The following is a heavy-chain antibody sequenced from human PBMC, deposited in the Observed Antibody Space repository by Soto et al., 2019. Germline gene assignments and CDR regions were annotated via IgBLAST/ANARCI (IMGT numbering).Heavy chain of an antibody. V-gene: IGHV3-30*18. Sequence: GGSLRLSCAASGFTFSSYGMHWVRQAPGKGLEWVAVISYDGSNKYYADSVKGRFTISRDNSKNTLYLQMNSLRAEDTAVYYCAKDMEDIVVVPAATPFYYWGQGTLVTVSS. D-gene: IGHD2-2*01. CDR3: AKDMEDIVVVPAATPFYY. CDR2: ISYDGSNK. J-gene: IGHJ4*02. CDR1: GFTFSSYG.